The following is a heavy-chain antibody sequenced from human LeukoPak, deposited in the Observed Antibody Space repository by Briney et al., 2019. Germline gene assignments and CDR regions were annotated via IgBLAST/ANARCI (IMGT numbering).Heavy chain of an antibody. CDR3: ARVGVTHSIAARGFDY. J-gene: IGHJ4*02. V-gene: IGHV3-21*01. Sequence: PGGSLRLSCAASGFTFSSYSMNWVRQAPGKGLEWVSSISSSSSYIYYADSVKGRFTISRDNAKNSLYLQMNSLRAEDTAVYYCARVGVTHSIAARGFDYWGQGTLVTVSS. D-gene: IGHD6-6*01. CDR1: GFTFSSYS. CDR2: ISSSSSYI.